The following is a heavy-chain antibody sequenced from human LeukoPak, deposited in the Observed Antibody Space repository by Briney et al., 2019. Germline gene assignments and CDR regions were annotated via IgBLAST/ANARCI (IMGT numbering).Heavy chain of an antibody. V-gene: IGHV5-51*01. CDR1: GYSFHHYW. Sequence: GEPRKISWKGSGYSFHHYWYGWGRQIPGKGLEDMGIIYPGDSDTRYSTSFQGQVTISADKSISTAYLHWSSLKASDTAMYYCARLLGDSADDAFDIWGQGTMVTVSS. D-gene: IGHD3-16*01. CDR3: ARLLGDSADDAFDI. CDR2: IYPGDSDT. J-gene: IGHJ3*02.